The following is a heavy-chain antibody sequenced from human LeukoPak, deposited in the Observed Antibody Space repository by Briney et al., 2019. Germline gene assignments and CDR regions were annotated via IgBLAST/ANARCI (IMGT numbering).Heavy chain of an antibody. Sequence: GGSLRLSCAASRFTFSRFSMIWVRQAPGKGLEWISYISSSSDTVYYTDSVKGRFTISRDNAKNSLFLQMSSLRAEDTAVYYCARVQSVVVVPATITYFMDVWGKGTTVTVSS. CDR1: RFTFSRFS. D-gene: IGHD2-2*01. J-gene: IGHJ6*03. V-gene: IGHV3-48*04. CDR3: ARVQSVVVVPATITYFMDV. CDR2: ISSSSDTV.